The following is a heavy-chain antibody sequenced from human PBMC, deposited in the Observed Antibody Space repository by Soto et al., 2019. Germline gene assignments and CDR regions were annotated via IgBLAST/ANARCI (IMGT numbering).Heavy chain of an antibody. V-gene: IGHV2-70*04. Sequence: SGPTLANPTQPLTLTHTWSWLSLINTATRVDGIGQPPGKALYWLAGIDWDDDKFYSTFLKTRLTISKHTSENQVVLTMTNMASVDTATYYCGRIKRNSGWNNWFAPWGQGSLVTVS. J-gene: IGHJ5*02. CDR2: IDWDDDK. CDR3: GRIKRNSGWNNWFAP. D-gene: IGHD6-19*01. CDR1: WLSLINTATR.